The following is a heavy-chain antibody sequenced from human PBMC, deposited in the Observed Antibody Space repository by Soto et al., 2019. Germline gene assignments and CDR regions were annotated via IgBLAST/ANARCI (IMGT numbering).Heavy chain of an antibody. J-gene: IGHJ6*03. Sequence: SETLSLTCTVSGGSISSSSYYWSWIRQPPGKGLEWIGYIYYSGSTNYNPSLKSRVTISVDTSKNQFSLKLSSVTAADTAVYYCARRLRDFGVASGYYYYYYMDVWGKGTTVTVSS. CDR2: IYYSGST. D-gene: IGHD3-3*01. V-gene: IGHV4-61*05. CDR1: GGSISSSSYY. CDR3: ARRLRDFGVASGYYYYYYMDV.